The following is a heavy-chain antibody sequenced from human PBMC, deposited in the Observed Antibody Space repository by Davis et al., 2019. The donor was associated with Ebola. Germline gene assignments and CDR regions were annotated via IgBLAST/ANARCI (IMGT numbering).Heavy chain of an antibody. Sequence: SVKVSCKASGGTFSSYAISWVRQAPGQGLEWMGGIIPIFGTANYAQKFQGRVTITADESTSTAYMELSSLRSEDTAVYYCARKILPPPYYDSSVVYEGGWYFDLWGRGTLVTVSS. CDR2: IIPIFGTA. J-gene: IGHJ2*01. CDR1: GGTFSSYA. V-gene: IGHV1-69*13. D-gene: IGHD3-22*01. CDR3: ARKILPPPYYDSSVVYEGGWYFDL.